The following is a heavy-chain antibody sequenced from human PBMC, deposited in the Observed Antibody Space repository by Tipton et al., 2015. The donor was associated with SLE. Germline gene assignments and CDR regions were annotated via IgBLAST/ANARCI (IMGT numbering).Heavy chain of an antibody. Sequence: TLSLTCTVSGDSISGHYRSWIRQPPGKGLEWIGYIYDSGSTSYNPSLKSRVTISEDTSKQQFSLKLTSVAAADTAIYYCARWNFVTMTGGFDIWGQGTMFTVSS. CDR1: GDSISGHY. V-gene: IGHV4-59*11. D-gene: IGHD1-7*01. CDR2: IYDSGST. CDR3: ARWNFVTMTGGFDI. J-gene: IGHJ3*02.